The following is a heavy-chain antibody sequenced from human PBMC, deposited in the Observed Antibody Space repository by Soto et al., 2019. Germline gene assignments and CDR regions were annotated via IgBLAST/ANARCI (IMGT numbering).Heavy chain of an antibody. D-gene: IGHD2-2*01. CDR2: ISGSGGST. CDR1: GFTFSSYA. Sequence: GGSLRLSCAASGFTFSSYAMSWVRQAPGKGLEWVSAISGSGGSTYYADSVKGRFTISRDNSKNTLYLQMNSLRAEDTAVYYCAKVHRIVVVPAYGMDVWGQGTTVTVSS. CDR3: AKVHRIVVVPAYGMDV. V-gene: IGHV3-23*01. J-gene: IGHJ6*02.